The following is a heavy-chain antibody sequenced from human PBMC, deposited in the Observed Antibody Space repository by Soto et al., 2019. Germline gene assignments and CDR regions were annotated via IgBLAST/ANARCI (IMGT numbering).Heavy chain of an antibody. CDR3: LHTWV. Sequence: EVQMVESGGGLVQPGGSLRLSCAASGFSFSTYWMYWVRQAPGKGLEWVANVNEDGTEKNYVDSVKGRFNISRDNAKNSLYLQMNSLRAEDTAVYYCLHTWVGGQGTLVTVSS. V-gene: IGHV3-7*01. J-gene: IGHJ4*02. CDR2: VNEDGTEK. D-gene: IGHD1-26*01. CDR1: GFSFSTYW.